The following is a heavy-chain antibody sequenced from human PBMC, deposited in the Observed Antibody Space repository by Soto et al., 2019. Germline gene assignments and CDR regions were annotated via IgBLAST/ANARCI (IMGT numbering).Heavy chain of an antibody. D-gene: IGHD4-17*01. CDR3: ARGKSYGPGDNWFDP. V-gene: IGHV4-39*01. CDR2: IYYSGST. Sequence: PSETLSLTCTVSGGSISSSSYYWGWIRQPPGKGLEWIGSIYYSGSTYYNPSLKSRVTISVDTSKNQFSLKLSSVTAADTAVYYCARGKSYGPGDNWFDPWGQGTLVTVSS. CDR1: GGSISSSSYY. J-gene: IGHJ5*02.